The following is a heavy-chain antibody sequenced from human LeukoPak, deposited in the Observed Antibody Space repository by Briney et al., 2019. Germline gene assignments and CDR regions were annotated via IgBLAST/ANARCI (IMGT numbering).Heavy chain of an antibody. CDR2: ITTDGSTT. CDR1: GFTFSSNW. J-gene: IGHJ6*04. Sequence: PGGSLRLSCAASGFTFSSNWMHWVRQASGKGLVWVSHITTDGSTTTYEDSVKGRFTISRDNAKNTLYLQMNSLRAEDTAVYYCARDYYYRMDVWGKGTTVTVSS. V-gene: IGHV3-74*03. CDR3: ARDYYYRMDV.